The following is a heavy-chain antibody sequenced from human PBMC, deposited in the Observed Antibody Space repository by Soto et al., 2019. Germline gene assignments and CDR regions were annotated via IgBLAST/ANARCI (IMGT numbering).Heavy chain of an antibody. V-gene: IGHV3-7*01. Sequence: EVQLVESGGGLVQPGGSLRLSCAASGFTFSSYWMSWVRQAPGKGLEWVANIKQDGSEKYYVDSVKGRFTISRDNAKNSLYLQMNSLRAEDTAVYYCARERGYSGYSLPYYFDYWGQGTLVTVSS. J-gene: IGHJ4*02. CDR3: ARERGYSGYSLPYYFDY. CDR1: GFTFSSYW. D-gene: IGHD5-12*01. CDR2: IKQDGSEK.